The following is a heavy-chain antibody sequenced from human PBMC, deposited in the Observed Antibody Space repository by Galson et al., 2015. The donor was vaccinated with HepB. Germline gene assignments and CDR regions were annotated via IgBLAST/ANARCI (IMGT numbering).Heavy chain of an antibody. D-gene: IGHD3-3*01. CDR1: GFTFSRYT. V-gene: IGHV3-21*01. J-gene: IGHJ4*02. Sequence: SLRLSCATSGFTFSRYTMHWVRQAPGKGLEWVAVIGYRETYKHYADSVKGRFAISRDNAKNSVYLQMNRLRVEDTAIYYCARDASEWSRDYWGQGTLVAVSS. CDR3: ARDASEWSRDY. CDR2: IGYRETYK.